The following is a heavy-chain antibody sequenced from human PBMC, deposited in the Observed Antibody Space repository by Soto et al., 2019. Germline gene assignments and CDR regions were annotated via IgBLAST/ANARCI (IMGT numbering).Heavy chain of an antibody. J-gene: IGHJ4*02. V-gene: IGHV3-33*01. Sequence: QVQLVESGGGVVQPGRSLRLSCAASGFTFSSYGMHWVRQAPGKGLEWVAVIWYDGSNKYYADSVKGRFTTSRDNSKNTLYLQMNSLRAEDTAVYYCARDGQRGPLVVGNYFDYWGQGTLVTVSS. CDR1: GFTFSSYG. CDR2: IWYDGSNK. CDR3: ARDGQRGPLVVGNYFDY. D-gene: IGHD2-15*01.